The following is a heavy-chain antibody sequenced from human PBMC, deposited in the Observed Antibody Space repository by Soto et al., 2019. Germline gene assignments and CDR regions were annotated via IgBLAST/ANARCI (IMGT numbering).Heavy chain of an antibody. J-gene: IGHJ4*02. Sequence: VGSLRLSCAASGFTFSSYSMNWVRQAPGKGLEWVSSISSSSSYIYYADSVKGRFTISRDNAKNSLYLQMNSLRAEDTAVYYCARDRGSGTDYWGQGTLVTVSS. V-gene: IGHV3-21*01. CDR2: ISSSSSYI. D-gene: IGHD1-1*01. CDR3: ARDRGSGTDY. CDR1: GFTFSSYS.